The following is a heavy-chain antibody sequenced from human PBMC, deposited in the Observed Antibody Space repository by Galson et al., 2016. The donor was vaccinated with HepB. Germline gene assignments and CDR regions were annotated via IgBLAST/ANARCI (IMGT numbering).Heavy chain of an antibody. CDR3: ARGAGTATGPNYFDY. J-gene: IGHJ4*02. CDR1: GFAFSYFE. CDR2: ITNTGSTI. Sequence: SLRLSCAASGFAFSYFEMNWVRQAPGKGLEWVSYITNTGSTICYADSVKGRFTISRDNAKNSLWLQLNSLRADDTAVYYCARGAGTATGPNYFDYWGPGTLVTVSS. D-gene: IGHD6-13*01. V-gene: IGHV3-48*03.